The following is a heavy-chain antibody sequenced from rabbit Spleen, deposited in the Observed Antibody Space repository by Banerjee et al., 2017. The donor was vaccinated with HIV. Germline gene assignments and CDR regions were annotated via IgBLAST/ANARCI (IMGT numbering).Heavy chain of an antibody. D-gene: IGHD1-1*01. V-gene: IGHV1S40*01. CDR1: GFDLSSYYY. J-gene: IGHJ4*01. CDR3: ARDVDTIYFRFSL. CDR2: IYITGGST. Sequence: QSLEESGGDLVKPGASLTLTCTASGFDLSSYYYMCWVRQAPGKGLEWIACIYITGGSTYYASWAKGRFTISETSSTTVTLQMTSLTAADTATYFCARDVDTIYFRFSLWGQGTLVT.